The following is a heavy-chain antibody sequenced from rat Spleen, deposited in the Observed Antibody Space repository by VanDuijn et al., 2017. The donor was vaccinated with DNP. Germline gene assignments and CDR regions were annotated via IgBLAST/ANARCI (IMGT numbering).Heavy chain of an antibody. CDR1: GFTFSTTW. Sequence: EVQVLESGGGLVQPGSSLKLSCATSGFTFSTTWMYWYRQFPEKRLEWVARIKAKSNNYATEYTEYVKERFTISRDDSKRSIFLQMNNLKEEDTAVYYCAWRINYGGYGDYWGQGVMVTVSS. D-gene: IGHD1-11*01. CDR2: IKAKSNNYAT. CDR3: AWRINYGGYGDY. J-gene: IGHJ2*01. V-gene: IGHV6-6*01.